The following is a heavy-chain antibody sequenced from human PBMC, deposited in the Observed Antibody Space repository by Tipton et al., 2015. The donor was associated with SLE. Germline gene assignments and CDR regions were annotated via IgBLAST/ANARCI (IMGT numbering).Heavy chain of an antibody. Sequence: QSGAEVKKPGASVKVSCKASGYTFTGYYMHWVRQAPGQGLEWMGWINPNSGGTNYAQRFQGRVTMTRDTSISTAYMELSRLRSDDTAVYYCARAAGLQSNWYFDLWGRGTLVTVSS. CDR3: ARAAGLQSNWYFDL. CDR1: GYTFTGYY. J-gene: IGHJ2*01. CDR2: INPNSGGT. D-gene: IGHD2-21*01. V-gene: IGHV1-2*02.